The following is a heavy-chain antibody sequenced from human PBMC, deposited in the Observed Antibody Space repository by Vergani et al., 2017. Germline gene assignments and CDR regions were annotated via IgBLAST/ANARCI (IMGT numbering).Heavy chain of an antibody. CDR2: ISSSGSTI. CDR3: AGAPESSGWYFRYYYYGMDV. CDR1: GFTFSSYE. D-gene: IGHD6-19*01. Sequence: EVQLVESGGGLVQPGGSLRLSCAASGFTFSSYEMNWVRQAPGKGLEWVSYISSSGSTIYYADSVKGRFTISRDNAKNSLYLQMNSLRAEDTAVYYCAGAPESSGWYFRYYYYGMDVWGQGTTVTVSS. J-gene: IGHJ6*02. V-gene: IGHV3-48*03.